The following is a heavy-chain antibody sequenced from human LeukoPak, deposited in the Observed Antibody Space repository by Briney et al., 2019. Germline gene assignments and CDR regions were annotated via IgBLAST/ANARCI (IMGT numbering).Heavy chain of an antibody. Sequence: GGSLRLSCAASGFTFSSYGMSWVRQAPGKGLEWVSSISSSSSYIYYADSVKGRFTISRDNAKNSLYLQMNSLRAEDTAVYYCARLGTVVTPEAIDYWGQGTLVTVSS. CDR3: ARLGTVVTPEAIDY. V-gene: IGHV3-21*01. J-gene: IGHJ4*02. CDR1: GFTFSSYG. D-gene: IGHD4-23*01. CDR2: ISSSSSYI.